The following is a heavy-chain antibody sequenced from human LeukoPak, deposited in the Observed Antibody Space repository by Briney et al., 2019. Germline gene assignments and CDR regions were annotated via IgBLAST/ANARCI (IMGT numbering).Heavy chain of an antibody. V-gene: IGHV4-34*01. D-gene: IGHD3-9*01. CDR1: GGSFSGYY. Sequence: SETLSLTCAVYGGSFSGYYWSWIRQPPGKGLEWIGEINHSGSTYYNPSLKSRVTISLDTSKNQFSLRLSSVTAADTAVYYCARGQFDWLFPFDYWGQGTLVTVSS. CDR3: ARGQFDWLFPFDY. J-gene: IGHJ4*02. CDR2: INHSGST.